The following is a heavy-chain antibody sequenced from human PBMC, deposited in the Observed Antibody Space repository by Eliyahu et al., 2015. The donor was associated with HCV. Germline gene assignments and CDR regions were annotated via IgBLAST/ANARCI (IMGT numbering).Heavy chain of an antibody. D-gene: IGHD6-13*01. V-gene: IGHV3-33*01. CDR3: ARDSQLGGPHNWFDP. Sequence: QVQLVESGGGVVQPGRSLRLSCAASXFTFSSYGMHWVRQAPGKGLEXVAVIWYDGSNKYYADPVKGRFTISRDNSKNTLYLQMNSLRAEDTAVYYCARDSQLGGPHNWFDPWGQGTLVTVSS. CDR1: XFTFSSYG. CDR2: IWYDGSNK. J-gene: IGHJ5*02.